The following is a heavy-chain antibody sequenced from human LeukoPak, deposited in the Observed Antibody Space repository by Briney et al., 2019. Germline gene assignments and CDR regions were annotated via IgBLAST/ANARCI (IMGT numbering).Heavy chain of an antibody. CDR3: GRDSGGTVDS. J-gene: IGHJ4*02. Sequence: SETLSLTCTVSGGSISNYYWSWVRQPPGKGLEWIGDIYYSGSTNHNPSLKSRVTISVDTSKNQSSLKVSSVTAADTAVYYCGRDSGGTVDSWGQGTLVTVSS. CDR1: GGSISNYY. V-gene: IGHV4-59*01. CDR2: IYYSGST. D-gene: IGHD2-15*01.